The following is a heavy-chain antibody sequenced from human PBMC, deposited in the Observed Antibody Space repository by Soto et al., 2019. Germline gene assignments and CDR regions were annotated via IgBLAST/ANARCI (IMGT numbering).Heavy chain of an antibody. CDR2: IVVGSGNT. V-gene: IGHV1-58*02. Sequence: GASVKVSCKASGFTFTSSAMQWVRQARGQRLEWIGWIVVGSGNTNYAQKFQERVTITRDMSTSTAYMELSSLRSEDTAVYYCAAAPPPYSNYPIVWFDPWGQGTLVTVSS. J-gene: IGHJ5*02. D-gene: IGHD4-4*01. CDR1: GFTFTSSA. CDR3: AAAPPPYSNYPIVWFDP.